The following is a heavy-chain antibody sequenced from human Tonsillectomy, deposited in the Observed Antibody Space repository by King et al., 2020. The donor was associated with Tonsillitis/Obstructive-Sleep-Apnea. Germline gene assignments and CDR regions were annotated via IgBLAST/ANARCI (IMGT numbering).Heavy chain of an antibody. CDR1: GGSISSYY. V-gene: IGHV4-59*01. Sequence: VQLQESGPGLVKPSETLSLTCTVSGGSISSYYWSWIRPPPGKGLEWIGYIYYSGSTNYNPSLKSRVTISVDTSKNQFSLKLSSVTAADTAVYYCARDARGYCTNGVCDAFDIWGQGTMVTVSS. D-gene: IGHD2-8*01. CDR3: ARDARGYCTNGVCDAFDI. CDR2: IYYSGST. J-gene: IGHJ3*02.